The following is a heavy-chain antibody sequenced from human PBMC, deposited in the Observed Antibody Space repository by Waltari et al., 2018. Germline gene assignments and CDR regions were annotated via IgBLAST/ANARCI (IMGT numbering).Heavy chain of an antibody. J-gene: IGHJ6*02. CDR2: ISGSGGST. CDR1: GFTFSSYA. D-gene: IGHD2-2*02. CDR3: AKDRFRHTHYYYYYGMDV. Sequence: EVQLLESGGGLVQPGGSLRLSCAASGFTFSSYAMSWVRQAPGKGLEWVSAISGSGGSTYYADSVKGRFTISRDNSKNTLYLQMNSLRAEDTAVYYCAKDRFRHTHYYYYYGMDVWGQGTTVTVSS. V-gene: IGHV3-23*01.